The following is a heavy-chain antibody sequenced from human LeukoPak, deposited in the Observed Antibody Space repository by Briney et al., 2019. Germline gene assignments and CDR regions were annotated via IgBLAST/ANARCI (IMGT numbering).Heavy chain of an antibody. CDR2: ISYDGSNK. J-gene: IGHJ6*02. D-gene: IGHD3-16*02. CDR1: GFPFSSYA. Sequence: GGSLRLSCAASGFPFSSYAMHWVRQAPGKGLEWVAVISYDGSNKYYADSVKGRFTISRDNSKNTLYLQMNSLRAEDTAVYYCARPLSVYYYYGMDVWGQGTTVTVSS. CDR3: ARPLSVYYYYGMDV. V-gene: IGHV3-30*04.